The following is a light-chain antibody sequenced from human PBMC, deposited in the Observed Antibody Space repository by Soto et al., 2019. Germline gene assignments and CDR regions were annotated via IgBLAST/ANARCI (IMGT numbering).Light chain of an antibody. CDR2: GAS. Sequence: ETVLTQSPGTLSLSPVERATLSCRASQSVTGNYFAWYQHKPGHAPRLLVFGASIRAAGIPDRFSGSGSGTDFTLTISRLEPEDSAVYYCQLSGSWTFGQGTKVDIK. CDR3: QLSGSWT. CDR1: QSVTGNY. J-gene: IGKJ1*01. V-gene: IGKV3-20*01.